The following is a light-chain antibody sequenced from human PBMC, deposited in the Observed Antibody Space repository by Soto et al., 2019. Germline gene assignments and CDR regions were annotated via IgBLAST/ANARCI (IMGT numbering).Light chain of an antibody. J-gene: IGLJ3*02. V-gene: IGLV2-14*01. CDR3: NSYSSSTTAWV. CDR1: SSDGGGSNY. CDR2: EVS. Sequence: QSALTQPASVSGSPGQSITISCTGTSSDGGGSNYVSWYQQHPGKAPQVVIYEVSRRPSGVSNRFSGSKSGNTASLTISGLQAEDEADYYCNSYSSSTTAWVFGGGTKLTVL.